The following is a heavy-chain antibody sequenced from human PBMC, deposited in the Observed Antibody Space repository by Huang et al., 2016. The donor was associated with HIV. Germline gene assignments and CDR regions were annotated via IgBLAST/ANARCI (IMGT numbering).Heavy chain of an antibody. V-gene: IGHV1-8*02. Sequence: QVHLVQSGAEVKKPGASVKVSCKASGYTFTNYDINWVRQAPGRGLEWMGWKNPNTGNTGFAHSFQGRVTMTRKTSITTAYMELTSLTSEDTAVYYCARSAYGDLDYWGLGTLVIVSS. CDR1: GYTFTNYD. CDR2: KNPNTGNT. D-gene: IGHD4-17*01. J-gene: IGHJ4*02. CDR3: ARSAYGDLDY.